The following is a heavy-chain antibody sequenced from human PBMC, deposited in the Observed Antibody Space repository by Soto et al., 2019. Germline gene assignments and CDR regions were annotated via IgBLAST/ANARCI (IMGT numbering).Heavy chain of an antibody. V-gene: IGHV1-2*02. CDR3: ARYPIVVVPAAENNWFDP. CDR2: INPNSGGT. D-gene: IGHD2-2*01. J-gene: IGHJ5*02. CDR1: GYTFTGYY. Sequence: ASVKVSCKASGYTFTGYYMHWVRQAPGQGLEWMGWINPNSGGTNYAQKFQGRVTMTRDTSISTAYMELSRLRSDDTAVYYCARYPIVVVPAAENNWFDPWGQGTLVTVSA.